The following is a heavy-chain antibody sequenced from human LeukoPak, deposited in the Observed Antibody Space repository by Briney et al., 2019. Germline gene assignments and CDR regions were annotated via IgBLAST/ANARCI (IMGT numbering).Heavy chain of an antibody. D-gene: IGHD2-2*01. V-gene: IGHV1-69*13. J-gene: IGHJ5*02. CDR2: IIPIFGTA. CDR3: ARGCSSTSCYAMGSMRTNWFDP. Sequence: GASVKVSCKASGYTFTSYGISWVRQAPGQGLEWMGGIIPIFGTANYAQKFQGRVTITADESTSTAYMELSSLRSEDTAVYYCARGCSSTSCYAMGSMRTNWFDPWGQGTLVTVSS. CDR1: GYTFTSYG.